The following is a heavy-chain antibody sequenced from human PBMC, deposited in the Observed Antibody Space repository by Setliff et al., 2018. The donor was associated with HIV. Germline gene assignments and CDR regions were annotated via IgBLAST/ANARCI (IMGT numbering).Heavy chain of an antibody. D-gene: IGHD3-9*01. V-gene: IGHV1-46*01. CDR1: GYTFTSYH. Sequence: ASVKVSCKASGYTFTSYHMYWVRQAPGQGLEWMGAINPSGGSTRYAQKFQGRVTMTRDTSTSTVYMELSSLRSEDTAVYYCARDLSISNPYCDILTGPGVYWGQGTLVTVSS. CDR2: INPSGGST. CDR3: ARDLSISNPYCDILTGPGVY. J-gene: IGHJ4*02.